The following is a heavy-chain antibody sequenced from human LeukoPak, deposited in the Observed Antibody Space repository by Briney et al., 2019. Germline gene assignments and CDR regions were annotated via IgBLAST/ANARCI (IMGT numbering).Heavy chain of an antibody. V-gene: IGHV3-23*01. CDR2: ISGSGGST. Sequence: PGGSLRLSCAASGFTFSNAWMSWVRQAPGKGLEWVSAISGSGGSTYYADSVKGRFTISRDNSKNTLYLQMNSLRAEDTAVYYCAKVTTLYNWFDPWGQGTLVTVSS. CDR1: GFTFSNAW. D-gene: IGHD4-11*01. J-gene: IGHJ5*02. CDR3: AKVTTLYNWFDP.